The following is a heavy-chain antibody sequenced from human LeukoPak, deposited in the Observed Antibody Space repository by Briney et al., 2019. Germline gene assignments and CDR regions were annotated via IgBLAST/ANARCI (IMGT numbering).Heavy chain of an antibody. D-gene: IGHD3-16*01. Sequence: ASMKVSCKASGYTFNGHYIHWLRQAPGQGLEWMGWINPNSGGTNYAQKFQGRVTMTRDTSISTASMELTRLRSSDTAGEYCVRVGGTGSGAFYFDYWGQGTLVTVSS. J-gene: IGHJ4*02. CDR1: GYTFNGHY. V-gene: IGHV1-2*02. CDR3: VRVGGTGSGAFYFDY. CDR2: INPNSGGT.